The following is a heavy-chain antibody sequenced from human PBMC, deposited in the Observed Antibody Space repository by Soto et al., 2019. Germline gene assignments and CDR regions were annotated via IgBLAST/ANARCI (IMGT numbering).Heavy chain of an antibody. Sequence: QVTLKESGPVLVQPTETLTLTCTVSGFSLSNPRLGVRWIRQPPGKRLEWLAHFFSDAERAYCASMQSGLTMSTDTSGSQVVLTMTNLDPVDTATYFCARMDGDYNYYAMDVWGQGTTVTVSS. J-gene: IGHJ6*02. D-gene: IGHD4-17*01. CDR2: FFSDAER. CDR1: GFSLSNPRLG. V-gene: IGHV2-26*01. CDR3: ARMDGDYNYYAMDV.